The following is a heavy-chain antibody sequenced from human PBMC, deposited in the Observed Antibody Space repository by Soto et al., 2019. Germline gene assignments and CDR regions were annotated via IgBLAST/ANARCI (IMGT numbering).Heavy chain of an antibody. V-gene: IGHV1-3*01. CDR2: SNAGNGNT. D-gene: IGHD1-26*01. CDR1: GYTFTSSA. Sequence: ASVKVSCKASGYTFTSSAMHWVRQAPGQRLEWMGWSNAGNGNTKYSQKFQGRVTITRDTSASTAYMELSSLRSEDTAVYYCARGGGTYYYDFDIWGQGTMVTVSS. CDR3: ARGGGTYYYDFDI. J-gene: IGHJ3*02.